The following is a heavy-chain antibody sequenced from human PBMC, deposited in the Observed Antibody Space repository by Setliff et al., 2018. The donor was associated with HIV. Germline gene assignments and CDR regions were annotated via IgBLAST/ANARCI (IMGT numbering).Heavy chain of an antibody. CDR3: ARDQRYCNNALCPDALDV. J-gene: IGHJ6*04. V-gene: IGHV4-4*08. D-gene: IGHD2-8*01. CDR2: IYTSGRT. CDR1: GGSISSYY. Sequence: SETLSLTCTVCGGSISSYYWSWIRQPTAKGLGRIGNIYTSGRTNYNPSLKSRVTISVDTSTNQFSLTLSSVTAADTAAYYCARDQRYCNNALCPDALDVWGKGTTVTVSS.